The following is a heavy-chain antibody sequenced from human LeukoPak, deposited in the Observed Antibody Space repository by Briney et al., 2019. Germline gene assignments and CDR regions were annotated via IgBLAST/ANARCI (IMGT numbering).Heavy chain of an antibody. D-gene: IGHD3-9*01. Sequence: PGWSLRLSCAASGFTFSSYWMSWVRQAPGKGLAWVANIKQDGSEKYYVDSVKGRFTISRDNAKNSLYLQMNSLRAEDTAVYYCARDAWDYDILTGGPDYWGQGTLVTVSS. CDR3: ARDAWDYDILTGGPDY. CDR2: IKQDGSEK. V-gene: IGHV3-7*01. CDR1: GFTFSSYW. J-gene: IGHJ4*02.